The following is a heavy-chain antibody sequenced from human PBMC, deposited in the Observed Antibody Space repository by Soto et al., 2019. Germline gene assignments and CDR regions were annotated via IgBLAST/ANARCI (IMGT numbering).Heavy chain of an antibody. Sequence: EVQLVESGGGLVQPGGSLRLSCAASGFTFSNYWMHWVRQAPGKGLVWVSRINSDGSSTSYADSVKGRFTISRDNAKNTLYLQMNSLRAEDTAVYYCARDPLLWFGELSLGNYYYGMDVWGQGTTVTVSS. CDR1: GFTFSNYW. V-gene: IGHV3-74*01. CDR3: ARDPLLWFGELSLGNYYYGMDV. J-gene: IGHJ6*02. CDR2: INSDGSST. D-gene: IGHD3-10*01.